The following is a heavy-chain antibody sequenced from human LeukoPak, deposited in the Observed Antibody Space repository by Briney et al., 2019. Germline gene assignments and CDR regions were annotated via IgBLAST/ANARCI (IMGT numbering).Heavy chain of an antibody. CDR3: ARMRWYYDFWSGYLDGFDV. V-gene: IGHV4-38-2*01. D-gene: IGHD3-3*01. Sequence: KPSETLSLTXAVSGDSITSGHYWGWLRQPPGKGLEWIGSIYHSGKTYYNPSLKSRVTISVDTSKNQFSLKLTSVTAADTAVYYCARMRWYYDFWSGYLDGFDVWGQGTMVTVSS. CDR1: GDSITSGHY. CDR2: IYHSGKT. J-gene: IGHJ3*01.